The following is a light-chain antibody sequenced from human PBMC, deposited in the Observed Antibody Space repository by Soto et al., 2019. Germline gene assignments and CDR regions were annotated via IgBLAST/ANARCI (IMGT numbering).Light chain of an antibody. V-gene: IGLV2-23*01. Sequence: QSVLNPPASVSGSPGRSITISCTGTSSDVGSYNLVSWYQQHPGKAPKLMIYEGSKRPSGVSNRFSGSKSGNTASLTISGLQAEDEADYYCCSYAGSSTYVFGTGTKVTVL. CDR2: EGS. CDR1: SSDVGSYNL. J-gene: IGLJ1*01. CDR3: CSYAGSSTYV.